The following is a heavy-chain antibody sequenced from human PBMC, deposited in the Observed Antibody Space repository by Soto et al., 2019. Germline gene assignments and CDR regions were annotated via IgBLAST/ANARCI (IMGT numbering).Heavy chain of an antibody. V-gene: IGHV3-7*01. CDR1: GFTFSSYW. CDR3: AREDIVVVPAAMAFDI. D-gene: IGHD2-2*01. CDR2: IKQDGSEK. J-gene: IGHJ3*02. Sequence: GGSLRLSCAASGFTFSSYWMSWVRQAPGKGLEWVANIKQDGSEKYYVDSVKGRFTISRDNAKNSLYPQMNSLRAEDTAVYYCAREDIVVVPAAMAFDIWGQGTMVTVSS.